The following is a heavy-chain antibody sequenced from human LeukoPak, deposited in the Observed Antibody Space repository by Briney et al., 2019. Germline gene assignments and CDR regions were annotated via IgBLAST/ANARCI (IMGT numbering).Heavy chain of an antibody. D-gene: IGHD3-22*01. V-gene: IGHV3-7*01. CDR2: IREDGRDI. CDR1: GFTFSSYA. CDR3: ARDFPYYYDTSGYHFDY. Sequence: PGGSLRLSCAASGFTFSSYAMSWVRQAPGKGLEWVANIREDGRDIYYVDSVKGRFTISRDNAKNSVYLQMNSLRVEDTAVYYCARDFPYYYDTSGYHFDYWGQGTLVTVSS. J-gene: IGHJ4*02.